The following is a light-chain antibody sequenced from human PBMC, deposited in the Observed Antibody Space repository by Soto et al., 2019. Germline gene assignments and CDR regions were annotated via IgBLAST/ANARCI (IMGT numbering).Light chain of an antibody. CDR3: PQHRNWPPT. CDR2: GEY. V-gene: IGKV3D-11*02. CDR1: QSVSINY. J-gene: IGKJ4*01. Sequence: MVVTRSAGTLSCSPGGRATLSFRASQSVSINYLDWYQQKPGQAPRLLIYGEYNRVTGIPARFSGSRPATDFTLPISPPEPHDLAVYYRPQHRNWPPTFPGGTQLDIK.